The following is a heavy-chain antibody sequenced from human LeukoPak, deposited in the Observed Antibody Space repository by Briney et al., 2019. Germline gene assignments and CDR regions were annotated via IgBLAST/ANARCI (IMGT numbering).Heavy chain of an antibody. CDR3: ARVNYGSGSYQHYYYYMDV. D-gene: IGHD3-10*01. Sequence: SETLSLTCTVSGGSISSYDWSWIRQPPGKGLEWMGRIYISGSTNYNPSLKSRVTMSVDTSKNQFSLKLSSVTAADTAVYYCARVNYGSGSYQHYYYYMDVWGKGTTVTVSS. CDR1: GGSISSYD. J-gene: IGHJ6*03. V-gene: IGHV4-4*07. CDR2: IYISGST.